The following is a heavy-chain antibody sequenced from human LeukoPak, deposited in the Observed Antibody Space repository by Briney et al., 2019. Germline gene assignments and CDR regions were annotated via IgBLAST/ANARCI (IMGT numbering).Heavy chain of an antibody. CDR1: GGSISISSYY. CDR3: AIVKAGYFDLYYYYGMDV. V-gene: IGHV4-39*01. J-gene: IGHJ6*02. Sequence: SETLSLTCTVSGGSISISSYYWGWIRQPPGKGLEWIGSIYYSGSTYYNPSLKSRVTISVDTSKNQFSLKLSSVTAADTAVYYCAIVKAGYFDLYYYYGMDVWGQGTTVTVSS. CDR2: IYYSGST. D-gene: IGHD3-9*01.